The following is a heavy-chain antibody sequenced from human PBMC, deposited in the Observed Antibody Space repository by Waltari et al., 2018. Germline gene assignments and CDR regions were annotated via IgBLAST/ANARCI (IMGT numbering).Heavy chain of an antibody. CDR1: GGSISSGGYS. CDR2: IYHSGST. V-gene: IGHV4-30-2*01. CDR3: ARGGSAWGLYCGGDCYLDAFDI. Sequence: QLQLQESGSGLVKPSQTLSLTCAVSGGSISSGGYSWSWIRQPPGKGLEWIGYIYHSGSTYYNPSLKSRVTISVDRSKNQFSLKLSSVTAADTAVYYCARGGSAWGLYCGGDCYLDAFDIWGQGTMVTVSS. J-gene: IGHJ3*02. D-gene: IGHD2-21*01.